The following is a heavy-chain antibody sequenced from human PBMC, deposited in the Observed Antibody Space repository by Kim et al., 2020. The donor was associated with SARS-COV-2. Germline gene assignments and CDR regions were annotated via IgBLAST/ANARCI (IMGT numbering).Heavy chain of an antibody. V-gene: IGHV4-31*03. CDR1: GGSISSGGYY. CDR2: IYYSGST. CDR3: AREIPGTTNYYGSGSRFDY. D-gene: IGHD3-10*01. J-gene: IGHJ4*02. Sequence: SETLSLTCTVSGGSISSGGYYWSWIRQHPGKGLEWIGYIYYSGSTYYNPSLKSRVTISVDTSKNQFSLKLSSVTAADTAVYYCAREIPGTTNYYGSGSRFDYWGQRTLVTVSS.